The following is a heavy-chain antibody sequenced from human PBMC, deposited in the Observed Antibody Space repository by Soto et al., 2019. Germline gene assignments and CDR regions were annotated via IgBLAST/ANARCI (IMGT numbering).Heavy chain of an antibody. V-gene: IGHV3-21*01. CDR2: ISSSSSYI. J-gene: IGHJ1*01. CDR3: ATYYYDSSGYLGYFQH. CDR1: GFTFSSYS. D-gene: IGHD3-22*01. Sequence: GGSLRLSCAASGFTFSSYSMNWVRQAPGKGLEWVSSISSSSSYIYYADSVKGRFTISRDNAKNSLYLQMNSLRAEDTAVYYCATYYYDSSGYLGYFQHWGQGTLVTVSS.